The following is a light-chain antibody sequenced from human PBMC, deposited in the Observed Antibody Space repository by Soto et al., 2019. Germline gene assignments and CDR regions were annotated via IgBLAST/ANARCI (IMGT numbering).Light chain of an antibody. Sequence: EIVLTQSPGTLSLSPGERATLSCRASQSVSSSYLAWYQQKPGQPPRLLIYGASTRATGVPGRFSGSGSGKEFTLTISSLPSDDFAVYYCQQYNDWWTFGQGTKVDI. J-gene: IGKJ1*01. CDR1: QSVSSSY. CDR3: QQYNDWWT. CDR2: GAS. V-gene: IGKV3-15*01.